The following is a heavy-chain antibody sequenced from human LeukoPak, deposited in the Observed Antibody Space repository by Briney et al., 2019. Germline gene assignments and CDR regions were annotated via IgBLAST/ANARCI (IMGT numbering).Heavy chain of an antibody. D-gene: IGHD4-17*01. Sequence: GGSLRLSCAASGFTFSSYAMSWVRQAPGKGLQWVSAISHNAAKTYYADSVKGRFTISRDSSKNTLYLQMNGLRAEDTAVYYCAKEIMETTYFDSWGQGTLVTVSS. V-gene: IGHV3-23*01. J-gene: IGHJ4*02. CDR2: ISHNAAKT. CDR1: GFTFSSYA. CDR3: AKEIMETTYFDS.